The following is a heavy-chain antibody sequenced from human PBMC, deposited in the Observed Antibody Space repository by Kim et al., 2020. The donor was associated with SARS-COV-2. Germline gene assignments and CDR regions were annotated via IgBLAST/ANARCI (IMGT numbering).Heavy chain of an antibody. Sequence: ASVKVSCKASGYTFTSYGISWVRQAPGQGLEWMGWISAYNGNTNYAQKLQGRVTMTTDTSTSTAYMELRSLRSDDTAVYYCARDLINKPELLWFGEFTTHYYYCGMDVWGQGTTVTVSS. CDR3: ARDLINKPELLWFGEFTTHYYYCGMDV. CDR1: GYTFTSYG. J-gene: IGHJ6*02. V-gene: IGHV1-18*01. CDR2: ISAYNGNT. D-gene: IGHD3-10*01.